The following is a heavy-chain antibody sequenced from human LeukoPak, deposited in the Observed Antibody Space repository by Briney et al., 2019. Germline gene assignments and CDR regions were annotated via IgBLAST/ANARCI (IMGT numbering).Heavy chain of an antibody. D-gene: IGHD3-10*01. J-gene: IGHJ6*02. Sequence: PSETLSLTCAVYGGSFSGYYWSWIRKPPGKGLEWIGEINHSGSTNYNPSLKSRVTISADTSKNQFSLKLRSVSATHRAVYYSARGSGNNYLGSGSYYKMGYYYYDMDDWGQGTTVTVSS. V-gene: IGHV4-34*01. CDR2: INHSGST. CDR3: ARGSGNNYLGSGSYYKMGYYYYDMDD. CDR1: GGSFSGYY.